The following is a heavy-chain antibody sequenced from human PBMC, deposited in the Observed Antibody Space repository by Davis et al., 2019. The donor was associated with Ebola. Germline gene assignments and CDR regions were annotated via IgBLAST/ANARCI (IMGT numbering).Heavy chain of an antibody. CDR2: ISSSSSTI. V-gene: IGHV3-48*01. D-gene: IGHD3-22*01. J-gene: IGHJ5*02. Sequence: PGGSLRLSCAASGFTFSSYSMNWVRQAPGKGLEWVSSISSSSSTIYYADSVKGRFTISRDNAKNSLYLQMNSLRAEDTAVYYCARGGSALYDSSEGWFDPWGQGTLVTVSS. CDR3: ARGGSALYDSSEGWFDP. CDR1: GFTFSSYS.